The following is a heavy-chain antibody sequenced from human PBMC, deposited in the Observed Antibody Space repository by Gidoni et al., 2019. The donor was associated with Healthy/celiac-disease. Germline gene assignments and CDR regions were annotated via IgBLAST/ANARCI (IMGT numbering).Heavy chain of an antibody. CDR2: IYPGDSDT. Sequence: EVQLVQSGAEVKQPGESLKLSCTASGYSFTSYWIGWVRQMPGKGLEWMGIIYPGDSDTRYSPSFQGQVTISADKSISTAYLQWSSLKASDTAMYYCARGPFTIFGVADYWGQGTLVTVSS. CDR3: ARGPFTIFGVADY. CDR1: GYSFTSYW. D-gene: IGHD3-3*01. J-gene: IGHJ4*02. V-gene: IGHV5-51*01.